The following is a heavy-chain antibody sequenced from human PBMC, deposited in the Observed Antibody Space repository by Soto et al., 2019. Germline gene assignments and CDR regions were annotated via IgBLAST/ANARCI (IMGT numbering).Heavy chain of an antibody. V-gene: IGHV3-15*01. CDR3: TTRFMITFGDILFDY. J-gene: IGHJ4*02. CDR2: IKSKTDGGTT. D-gene: IGHD3-16*01. CDR1: GFTFSNAW. Sequence: PGGSLRLSCAASGFTFSNAWMSWVRQAPGKGLEWVGRIKSKTDGGTTDYAAPVKGRFTISRDDSKNTLYLQMNSLKTEDTAVYYCTTRFMITFGDILFDYWGQGTLVTVSS.